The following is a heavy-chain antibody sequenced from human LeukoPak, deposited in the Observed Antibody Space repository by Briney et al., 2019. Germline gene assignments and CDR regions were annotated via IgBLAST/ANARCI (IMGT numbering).Heavy chain of an antibody. CDR1: GYTFTSYD. J-gene: IGHJ6*02. D-gene: IGHD3-22*01. Sequence: ASVKVSCKASGYTFTSYDINWVRQATGQGLEWMGWMNPNSGNTGYAQKFQGRVTMTRNTSISTAYMELSSLRSEDTAVYYCARGRYYDSSGYYATYYYGMDVWGQGTTVTVSS. V-gene: IGHV1-8*01. CDR3: ARGRYYDSSGYYATYYYGMDV. CDR2: MNPNSGNT.